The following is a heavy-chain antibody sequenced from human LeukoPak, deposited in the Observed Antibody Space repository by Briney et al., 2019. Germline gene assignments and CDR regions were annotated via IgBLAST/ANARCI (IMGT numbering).Heavy chain of an antibody. D-gene: IGHD2-15*01. CDR1: GFTFSSYA. J-gene: IGHJ3*02. CDR3: AKDNIVVVVAAMHI. V-gene: IGHV3-23*01. CDR2: ISGSGGST. Sequence: GALRLSCAASGFTFSSYAMSWVRQAPGKGLEWVSAISGSGGSTYYADSVKGRFTISRDNSKNTLYLQMNSLRAEDTAVYYCAKDNIVVVVAAMHIWGQGTMVTVSS.